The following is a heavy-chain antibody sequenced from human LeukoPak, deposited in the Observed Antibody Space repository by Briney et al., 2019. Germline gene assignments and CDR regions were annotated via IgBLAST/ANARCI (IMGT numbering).Heavy chain of an antibody. Sequence: GGSLRLSCAASGFTFGSYGMHWVRQAPGKGLEWVTFIRSDGSNKYYADSVKGRFTISRDNSKNTLYLQLNSLRPEDTAIYYCAKEGGGYAIDDWGQGTLVTVSS. V-gene: IGHV3-30*02. CDR2: IRSDGSNK. J-gene: IGHJ4*02. D-gene: IGHD3-22*01. CDR3: AKEGGGYAIDD. CDR1: GFTFGSYG.